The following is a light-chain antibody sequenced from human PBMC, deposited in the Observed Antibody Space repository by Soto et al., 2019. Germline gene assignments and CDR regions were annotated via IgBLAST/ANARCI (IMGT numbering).Light chain of an antibody. Sequence: QLVLTQSPSASASLGASVKLTCTLSSGHHSYAIAWHQHQPDKGPRFLMKLTSDGSHTKGDGIPDRFSGSSSGAERYLTISSLRSEDEADYYCQTWGSGSDFIFGVGTKLTVL. J-gene: IGLJ2*01. CDR1: SGHHSYA. CDR3: QTWGSGSDFI. CDR2: LTSDGSH. V-gene: IGLV4-69*01.